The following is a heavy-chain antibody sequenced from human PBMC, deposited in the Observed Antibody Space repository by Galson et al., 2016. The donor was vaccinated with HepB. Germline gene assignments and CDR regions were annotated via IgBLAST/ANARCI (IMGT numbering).Heavy chain of an antibody. V-gene: IGHV3-72*01. J-gene: IGHJ4*02. CDR1: GFTFSSYS. CDR2: TRNSARRYTT. CDR3: ARTGVGDFDY. Sequence: SLRLSCAASGFTFSSYSMNWVRQGPGKGLEWVGRTRNSARRYTTDYVASVKGRFTISRDNSKSSVYLHMNDLKPEDTAIYYCARTGVGDFDYWGRGTLVTVSS.